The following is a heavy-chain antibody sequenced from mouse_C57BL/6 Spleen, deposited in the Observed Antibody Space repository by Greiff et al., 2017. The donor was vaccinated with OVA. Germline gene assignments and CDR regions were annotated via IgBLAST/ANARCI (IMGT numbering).Heavy chain of an antibody. CDR2: IDPSDSYT. J-gene: IGHJ2*01. Sequence: QVQLQQPGAELVMPGASVKLSCKASGYTFTSYWMHWVKQRPGQGLEWIGEIDPSDSYTNYNQKFKGKSTLTVDKSSSTAYMQLSSLTSEASAVYYCARRDYDLFDYWGQGTTLTVSS. CDR1: GYTFTSYW. CDR3: ARRDYDLFDY. D-gene: IGHD2-4*01. V-gene: IGHV1-69*01.